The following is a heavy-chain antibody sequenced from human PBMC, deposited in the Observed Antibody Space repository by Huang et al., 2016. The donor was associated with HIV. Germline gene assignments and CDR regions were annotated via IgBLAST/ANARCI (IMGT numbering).Heavy chain of an antibody. Sequence: QAQLVQSGAAVMKPGSSVRVSCKASGVSFSDYAFSWVRRAPGQGLDWMGGISTRFGLTNYAPRLQGRVTISADKSSNTVYLELTSLRAGDTAVYYCAREGQNWLGKPFGALAFWGQGTEVSVSS. V-gene: IGHV1-69*10. CDR3: AREGQNWLGKPFGALAF. CDR1: GVSFSDYA. CDR2: ISTRFGLT. J-gene: IGHJ4*03. D-gene: IGHD3-16*01.